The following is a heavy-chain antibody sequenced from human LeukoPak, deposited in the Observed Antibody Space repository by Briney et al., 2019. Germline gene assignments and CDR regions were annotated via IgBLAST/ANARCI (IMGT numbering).Heavy chain of an antibody. CDR1: GYTFTSFG. CDR3: AREGDYDSSGYFDY. D-gene: IGHD3-22*01. V-gene: IGHV1-18*01. CDR2: ISAYNGNT. J-gene: IGHJ4*02. Sequence: GASVKVSCKASGYTFTSFGISWVRQAPGQGLEWIVWISAYNGNTNDAQKLQGRVTMTTDTSTSTAYMELRSLRSDDTAVYYCAREGDYDSSGYFDYWGQGTLVTVSS.